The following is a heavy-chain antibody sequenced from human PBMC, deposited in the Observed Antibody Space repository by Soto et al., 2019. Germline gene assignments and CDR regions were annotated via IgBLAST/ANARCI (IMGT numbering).Heavy chain of an antibody. J-gene: IGHJ4*02. CDR2: IYTSGST. V-gene: IGHV4-4*07. Sequence: SETLSLTCTVPGGSISSYYWRWIRQPAGKGLEWIGRIYTSGSTNYNPSLKSRVTMSVDTSKNQFSLKLSSVTAADTAVYYCARHSWSGYYVFVYWGQGTLVTVSS. D-gene: IGHD3-3*02. CDR3: ARHSWSGYYVFVY. CDR1: GGSISSYY.